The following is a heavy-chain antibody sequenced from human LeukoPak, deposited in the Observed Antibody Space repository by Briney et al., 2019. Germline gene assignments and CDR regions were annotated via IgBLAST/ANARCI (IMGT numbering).Heavy chain of an antibody. CDR1: GDSVSGFY. CDR3: AIDTFSSGWWDYSDY. CDR2: IYTSGNTRDTST. V-gene: IGHV4-4*07. D-gene: IGHD6-19*01. J-gene: IGHJ4*02. Sequence: SETLSLTCSISGDSVSGFYWSWIRQPAGKGLEWIGRIYTSGNTRDTSTKYNPSLKSRVSMSVDTSKNQFSLKLGSVTAADTATYYCAIDTFSSGWWDYSDYWGQGTLVAVSS.